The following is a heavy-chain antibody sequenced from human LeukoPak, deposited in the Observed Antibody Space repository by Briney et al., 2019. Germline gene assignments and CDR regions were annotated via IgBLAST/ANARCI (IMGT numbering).Heavy chain of an antibody. CDR1: GGSISSYY. V-gene: IGHV4-59*01. D-gene: IGHD4-4*01. CDR2: IYYSGST. Sequence: SETLSLTCTVSGGSISSYYWSWIRQPPGKGLEWIGYIYYSGSTNYNPSLKSRVTISVDTSKNQFSLKLSSVTAADTAVYYCAGSLDYSNYFDYWGQGTLVTVSS. J-gene: IGHJ4*02. CDR3: AGSLDYSNYFDY.